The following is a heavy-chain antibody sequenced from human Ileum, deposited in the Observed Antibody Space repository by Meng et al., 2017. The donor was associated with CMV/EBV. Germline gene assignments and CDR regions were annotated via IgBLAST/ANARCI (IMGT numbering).Heavy chain of an antibody. CDR3: ARGPNWFDP. CDR2: INHSGST. CDR1: GGSFSGYY. J-gene: IGHJ5*02. Sequence: TLYLTCAVYGGSFSGYYWSWIRQPPGKGLEWIGEINHSGSTNYNPSLKSRVTISVDTSKNQFSLKLSSVTAADTAVYYCARGPNWFDPWGQGTLVTVSS. V-gene: IGHV4-34*01.